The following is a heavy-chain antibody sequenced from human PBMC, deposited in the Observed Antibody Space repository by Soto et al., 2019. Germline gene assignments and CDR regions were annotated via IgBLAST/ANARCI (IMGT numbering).Heavy chain of an antibody. D-gene: IGHD3-10*01. CDR3: ATALWFGELFLVYGMDV. CDR2: ISGSGGST. Sequence: GGSLRLSCAASGFTFSSYAMSWVRQAPGKGLEWVSAISGSGGSTYYADSVKGRFTISRDNSKNTLYLQMNSLRAEDTAVYYCATALWFGELFLVYGMDVWGQGTTVTVSS. V-gene: IGHV3-23*01. J-gene: IGHJ6*02. CDR1: GFTFSSYA.